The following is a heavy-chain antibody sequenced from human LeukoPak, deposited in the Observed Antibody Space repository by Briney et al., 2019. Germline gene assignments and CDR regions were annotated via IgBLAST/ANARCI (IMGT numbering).Heavy chain of an antibody. CDR3: ARVGGRDGYSRRGYYGMDV. D-gene: IGHD5-24*01. J-gene: IGHJ6*02. CDR1: GGSISSSSYY. V-gene: IGHV4-39*07. CDR2: IYYSGST. Sequence: SETLSLTCTVSGGSISSSSYYWGWIRQPPGKGLEWIGSIYYSGSTYYNPSLKSRVTISVDTSKNQFSLKLSSVTAADTAVYYCARVGGRDGYSRRGYYGMDVWGQGTTVTVSS.